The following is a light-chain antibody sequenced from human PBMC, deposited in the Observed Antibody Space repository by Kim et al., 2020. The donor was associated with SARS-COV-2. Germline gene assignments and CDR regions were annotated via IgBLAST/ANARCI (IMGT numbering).Light chain of an antibody. V-gene: IGLV1-51*01. CDR2: DNN. Sequence: GQKVTISCSGSSSNIGNNYVSWYQQLQGTAPKLLIYDNNKRHSGIPDRFSGSKSGTSATLGITGLQTGDEAEYYCGTSDSSLNVVVFGGGTQLTVL. CDR3: GTSDSSLNVVV. CDR1: SSNIGNNY. J-gene: IGLJ2*01.